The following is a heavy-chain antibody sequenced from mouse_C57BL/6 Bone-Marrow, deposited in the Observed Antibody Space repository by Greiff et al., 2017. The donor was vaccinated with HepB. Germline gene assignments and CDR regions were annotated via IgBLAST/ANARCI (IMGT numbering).Heavy chain of an antibody. J-gene: IGHJ4*01. D-gene: IGHD6-1*01. Sequence: EVMLVESGGGLVQPGGSLSLSCAASGFNFTDSYMSWVRQPPGKALEWLGFIRTKANGYTTEDSASVKGRFTISRDNSQSILYLQMNALRAEDSATYYCARYPLSMDYWGQGTSVTVSA. CDR2: IRTKANGYTT. V-gene: IGHV7-3*01. CDR1: GFNFTDSY. CDR3: ARYPLSMDY.